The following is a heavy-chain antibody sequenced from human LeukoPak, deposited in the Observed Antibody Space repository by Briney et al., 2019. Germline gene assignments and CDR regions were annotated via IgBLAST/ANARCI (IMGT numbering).Heavy chain of an antibody. CDR3: ARGRSYQYIAARPLGFDP. D-gene: IGHD6-13*01. J-gene: IGHJ5*02. CDR1: GGSISNKY. V-gene: IGHV4-59*12. Sequence: PSETLSLTCTVSGGSISNKYWSWIRQPPGKGLEWIGYIYYSGSTNYNPSLKSRVTILVDTSKNQFSLKLSSVTAADTAVYYCARGRSYQYIAARPLGFDPWGQGTLVTVSS. CDR2: IYYSGST.